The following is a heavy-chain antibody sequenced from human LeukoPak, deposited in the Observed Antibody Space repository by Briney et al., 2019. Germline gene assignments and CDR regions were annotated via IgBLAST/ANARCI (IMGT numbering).Heavy chain of an antibody. CDR1: GFTFSSYA. Sequence: GGSLRLSCAASGFTFSSYAMSWVRQAPGKGLEWVSAISGSGGSTYYADSVKGRFTISRDNSKNTLYLQMNSLRAEDTAVYYCAKSTGRYSSSGYFDYWGQGTLVTVSS. CDR2: ISGSGGST. V-gene: IGHV3-23*01. J-gene: IGHJ4*02. D-gene: IGHD6-13*01. CDR3: AKSTGRYSSSGYFDY.